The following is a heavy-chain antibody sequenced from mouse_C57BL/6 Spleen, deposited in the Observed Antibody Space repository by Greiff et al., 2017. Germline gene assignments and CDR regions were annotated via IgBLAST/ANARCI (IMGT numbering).Heavy chain of an antibody. CDR2: ISYDGSN. V-gene: IGHV3-6*01. CDR3: ARGLITTVVDYAMDY. D-gene: IGHD1-1*01. J-gene: IGHJ4*01. Sequence: EVQLVESGPGLVKPSQSLSLTCSVTGYSITSGYYWNWIRQFPGNKLEWMGYISYDGSNNYNPSLKNRISITRDTSKNQFFLKLNSVTTEDTATYYCARGLITTVVDYAMDYWGQGTSVTVSS. CDR1: GYSITSGYY.